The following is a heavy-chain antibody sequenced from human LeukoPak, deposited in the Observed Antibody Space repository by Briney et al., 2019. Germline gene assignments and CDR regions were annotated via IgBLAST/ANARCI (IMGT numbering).Heavy chain of an antibody. CDR2: INPNSGGT. V-gene: IGHV1-2*02. CDR3: ARTDCSGGSCYSQFDY. CDR1: GYTFTSYG. Sequence: ASVKVSCKASGYTFTSYGISWVRQAPGQGLEWMGWINPNSGGTNYAQKFQGRLTMTRDTSISTAYMELSSLRSQDTAVYYCARTDCSGGSCYSQFDYWGQGTLVTVSS. J-gene: IGHJ4*02. D-gene: IGHD2-15*01.